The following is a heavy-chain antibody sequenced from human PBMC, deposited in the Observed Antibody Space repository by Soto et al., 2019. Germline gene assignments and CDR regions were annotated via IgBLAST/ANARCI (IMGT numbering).Heavy chain of an antibody. J-gene: IGHJ4*02. CDR1: GDSISSLY. CDR3: ARGFDSGKFYAFES. Sequence: SETLSLTCAVSGDSISSLYWSWIRQPPGKGLEWIGYIYYSGSINYNPSLKSRVTISVDPSKNQFSLRLSSVTAADTAVYYCARGFDSGKFYAFESWGQGTQVTVSS. V-gene: IGHV4-59*01. CDR2: IYYSGSI. D-gene: IGHD1-26*01.